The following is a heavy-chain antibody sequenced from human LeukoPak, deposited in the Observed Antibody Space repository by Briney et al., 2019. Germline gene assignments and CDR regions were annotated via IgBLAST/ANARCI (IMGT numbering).Heavy chain of an antibody. CDR2: INPNSGGT. CDR3: ARDWYDSSGYIALGY. Sequence: ASVKVSCKASGYTFTGYYMHWVRQAPGQGLEWMGRINPNSGGTNYAQKFQCRVTMTRDTSISTAYMELSRLRSDDTAVYYCARDWYDSSGYIALGYWGQGTLVTVSS. J-gene: IGHJ4*02. D-gene: IGHD3-22*01. V-gene: IGHV1-2*06. CDR1: GYTFTGYY.